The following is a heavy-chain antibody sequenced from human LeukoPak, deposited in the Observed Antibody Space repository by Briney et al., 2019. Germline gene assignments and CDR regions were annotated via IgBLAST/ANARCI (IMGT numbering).Heavy chain of an antibody. Sequence: ASVKVSCKASGYTFTSYGTSWVRQAPGQGLEWMGWISAYNGNTNYAQKLQGRVTMTTDTSTSTAYMELRSLRSDDTAVYYCARIHSRIAAAGTGYFDYWGQGTLVTVSS. D-gene: IGHD6-13*01. CDR2: ISAYNGNT. V-gene: IGHV1-18*01. CDR1: GYTFTSYG. CDR3: ARIHSRIAAAGTGYFDY. J-gene: IGHJ4*02.